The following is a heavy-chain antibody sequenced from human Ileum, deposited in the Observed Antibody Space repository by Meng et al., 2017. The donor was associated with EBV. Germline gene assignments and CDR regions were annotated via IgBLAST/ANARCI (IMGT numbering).Heavy chain of an antibody. CDR2: MSYSGST. Sequence: QGQLQESGPGLVKPSEPQSLTCTVSGGSVSSAHSFWTWIRQPPGKGLEWIGYMSYSGSTNYSPPLESRVTISVDTSKNQFSLKLSSVTAADTAVYYCAGDPHSGSPHWGQGTLVTVSS. J-gene: IGHJ4*02. V-gene: IGHV4-61*01. CDR3: AGDPHSGSPH. D-gene: IGHD1-26*01. CDR1: GGSVSSAHSF.